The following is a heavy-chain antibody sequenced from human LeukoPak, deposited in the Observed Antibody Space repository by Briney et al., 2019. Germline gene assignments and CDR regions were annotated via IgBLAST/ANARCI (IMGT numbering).Heavy chain of an antibody. CDR2: IFYSGST. J-gene: IGHJ4*02. CDR1: GGSISNYY. D-gene: IGHD3-9*01. CDR3: ARERLGFFEY. Sequence: SETLSLTCTVSGGSISNYYRSWIRQPPGKGLEWIGYIFYSGSTNYNPSLKSRVTISLDTSKNQFSLKLSSVTSADTAVYYCARERLGFFEYWGQGTLVTVSS. V-gene: IGHV4-59*01.